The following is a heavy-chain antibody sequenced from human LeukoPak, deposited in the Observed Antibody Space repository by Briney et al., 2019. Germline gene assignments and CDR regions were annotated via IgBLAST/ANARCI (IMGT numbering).Heavy chain of an antibody. CDR1: GDSISSYY. CDR3: ARGKGYSYGYLYYYYGMDV. CDR2: IYYSGST. J-gene: IGHJ6*02. D-gene: IGHD5-18*01. Sequence: PSETLSLTCTVPGDSISSYYWSWIRQPPGKGLEWIGYIYYSGSTNYNPSLKSRVTIPVDTSKNQFSLKLSSVTAADTAVYYCARGKGYSYGYLYYYYGMDVWGQGTTVTVSS. V-gene: IGHV4-59*01.